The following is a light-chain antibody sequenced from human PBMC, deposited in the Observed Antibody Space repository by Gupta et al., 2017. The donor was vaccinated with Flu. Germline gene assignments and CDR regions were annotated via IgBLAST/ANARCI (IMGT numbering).Light chain of an antibody. CDR3: QLCNTNSGSGV. Sequence: QAVVTQEPSLTVSPGGTVTLTCGSSTGAVTSRHYPYWFQQKPGQAPRPVMYDITKKLSWTPARFSGSLLGDKAALTLSGAQAEDEADYYCQLCNTNSGSGVFGGGTKLTVL. J-gene: IGLJ3*02. V-gene: IGLV7-46*01. CDR1: TGAVTSRHY. CDR2: DIT.